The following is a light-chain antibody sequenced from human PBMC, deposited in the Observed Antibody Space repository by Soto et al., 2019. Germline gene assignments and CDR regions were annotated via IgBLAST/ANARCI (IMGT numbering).Light chain of an antibody. CDR3: QHYNNWPTWT. Sequence: EIVMTQSPATLSVSPGERATLSGRAIQSVSNNLAWYQQKPGQAPRLLIYGASTSATGIPARFSGSGSGTEFTPTISRMQSEDLAVYYCQHYNNWPTWTFGQGTKVEIK. CDR1: QSVSNN. J-gene: IGKJ1*01. CDR2: GAS. V-gene: IGKV3-15*01.